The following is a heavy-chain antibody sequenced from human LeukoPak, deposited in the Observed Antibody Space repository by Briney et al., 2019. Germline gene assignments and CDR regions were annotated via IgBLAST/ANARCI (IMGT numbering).Heavy chain of an antibody. CDR1: GFTFSSYG. V-gene: IGHV3-30*18. CDR2: ISYDGSNK. D-gene: IGHD3-10*01. Sequence: GGSLSLSCAASGFTFSSYGMHWVRQAPGKGLEWVAVISYDGSNKYYADSVKGRFTISRDNSKNTLYLQMNSLRAEDTAVYYCAKEGAGWNYYGSNWFDPWGQGTLVTVSS. J-gene: IGHJ5*02. CDR3: AKEGAGWNYYGSNWFDP.